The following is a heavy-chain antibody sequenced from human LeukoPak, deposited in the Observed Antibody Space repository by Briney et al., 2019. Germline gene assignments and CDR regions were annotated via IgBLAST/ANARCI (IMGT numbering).Heavy chain of an antibody. D-gene: IGHD5-24*01. Sequence: GGSLRLSCEASGFSFSDHWMGWVRQAPGKGLECVANIKHDGSGKEYVDSVKGRFTLSRDNAKNSVYLEMSSLRAEDTAVYYCAKWRWRQSEYEDWGQGTLVTVSS. V-gene: IGHV3-7*01. CDR2: IKHDGSGK. CDR3: AKWRWRQSEYED. CDR1: GFSFSDHW. J-gene: IGHJ4*02.